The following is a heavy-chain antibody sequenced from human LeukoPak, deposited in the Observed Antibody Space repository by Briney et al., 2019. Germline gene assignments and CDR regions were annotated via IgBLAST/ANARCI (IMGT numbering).Heavy chain of an antibody. J-gene: IGHJ3*02. CDR1: GGSISSSSYY. Sequence: TSETLSLTCTVSGGSISSSSYYWGWIRQPPGKGLEWIGSIYYSGSTYYNPSLKSRVTISVDTSKNQFSLKLSSVTAADTAVYYCASFLTYYYDSSGYEDAFDIWGQGTMVTVSS. CDR2: IYYSGST. D-gene: IGHD3-22*01. CDR3: ASFLTYYYDSSGYEDAFDI. V-gene: IGHV4-39*01.